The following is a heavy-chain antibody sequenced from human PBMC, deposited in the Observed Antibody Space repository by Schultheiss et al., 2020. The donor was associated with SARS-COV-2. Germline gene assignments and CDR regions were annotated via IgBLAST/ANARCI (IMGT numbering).Heavy chain of an antibody. Sequence: GGSLRLSCAASGFTFSSYSMNWVRQAPGKGLEWVSGISWNSGSIGYADSVKGRFTISRDNAKNSLYLQMNSLRAEDTALYYCAKDTGGYKNYYYYGMDVWGQGTTVTVSS. CDR3: AKDTGGYKNYYYYGMDV. J-gene: IGHJ6*02. CDR1: GFTFSSYS. V-gene: IGHV3-9*01. CDR2: ISWNSGSI. D-gene: IGHD5-24*01.